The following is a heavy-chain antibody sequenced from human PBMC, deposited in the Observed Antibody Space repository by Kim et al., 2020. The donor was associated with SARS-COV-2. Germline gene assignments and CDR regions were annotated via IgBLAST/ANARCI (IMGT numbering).Heavy chain of an antibody. J-gene: IGHJ4*02. V-gene: IGHV4-31*02. CDR3: ARGCVSRGGYDFFDY. Sequence: NPALKSRLSISIDTSKSHFSLNMTSVTAADTAVYYCARGCVSRGGYDFFDYWGQGTLVTVSS. D-gene: IGHD3-3*01.